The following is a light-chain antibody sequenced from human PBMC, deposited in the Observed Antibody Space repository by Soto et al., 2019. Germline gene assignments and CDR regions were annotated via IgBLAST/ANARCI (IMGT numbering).Light chain of an antibody. CDR1: SSNIGASYD. Sequence: QAVVTQPPSVSGAPGQRVTISCTGSSSNIGASYDVDWYQQLPGTAPKLPIHGNSNRPSGVPDRFSGSKSGTSASLAITGLQAEDEADYYCQSYDSSLSGWVFGRGTKLTVL. V-gene: IGLV1-40*01. CDR3: QSYDSSLSGWV. J-gene: IGLJ3*02. CDR2: GNS.